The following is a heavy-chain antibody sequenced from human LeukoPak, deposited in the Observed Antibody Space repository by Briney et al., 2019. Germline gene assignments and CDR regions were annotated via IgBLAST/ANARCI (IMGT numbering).Heavy chain of an antibody. Sequence: PSETLSLTCTISAASISSSSHRWGWIRQSPGKGLEWIGSIYYGQTIYYNPSLNSRVTISVLTSKDQFTLQLNSVTAADTAVYYCVRHDGRGGATMGALDSWGQGSLVTVSS. CDR3: VRHDGRGGATMGALDS. CDR1: AASISSSSHR. J-gene: IGHJ4*02. CDR2: IYYGQTI. D-gene: IGHD5-12*01. V-gene: IGHV4-39*01.